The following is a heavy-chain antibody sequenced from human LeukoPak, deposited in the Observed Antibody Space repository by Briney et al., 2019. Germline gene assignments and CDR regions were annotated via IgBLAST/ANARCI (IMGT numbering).Heavy chain of an antibody. J-gene: IGHJ4*02. V-gene: IGHV1-3*03. D-gene: IGHD6-19*01. CDR1: GYTFTSYA. CDR3: ARAVKYRSGPLTDLLPYYFDY. CDR2: INTGNGNT. Sequence: ASVKVSCKASGYTFTSYAMHWVRQAPGQRLEWMGWINTGNGNTKYSQEFQDRVTITRDTSANTAYMELSSLRSEDMAVYYCARAVKYRSGPLTDLLPYYFDYWGQGTLVTVSS.